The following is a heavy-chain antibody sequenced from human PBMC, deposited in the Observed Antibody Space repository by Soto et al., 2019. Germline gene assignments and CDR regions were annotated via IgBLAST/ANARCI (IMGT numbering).Heavy chain of an antibody. J-gene: IGHJ6*02. V-gene: IGHV1-2*02. CDR2: INPNSGGT. CDR3: ARVLFDDYYNGMDV. CDR1: GYTFTGYY. Sequence: EASVKVSCKASGYTFTGYYMHWVRQAPGQGLEWMGWINPNSGGTNYAQKFQGRVTMTRDTSISTAYMELSRLRSDDTAVYYCARVLFDDYYNGMDVWGQGTTVTVSS. D-gene: IGHD3-10*02.